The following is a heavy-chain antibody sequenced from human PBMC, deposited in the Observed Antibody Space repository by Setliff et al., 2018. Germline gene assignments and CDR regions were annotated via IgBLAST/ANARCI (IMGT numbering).Heavy chain of an antibody. Sequence: SETLSLTCAVSVYSISSGYNWGWIRQPPGKGLEWIASIYYRGSTSYNASLKSRVSISVDTSKNQFSLNLNSVTAADTAVYYCATLTGDRGVDYWGQGRLVTVSS. V-gene: IGHV4-38-2*01. CDR3: ATLTGDRGVDY. J-gene: IGHJ4*02. D-gene: IGHD7-27*01. CDR2: IYYRGST. CDR1: VYSISSGYN.